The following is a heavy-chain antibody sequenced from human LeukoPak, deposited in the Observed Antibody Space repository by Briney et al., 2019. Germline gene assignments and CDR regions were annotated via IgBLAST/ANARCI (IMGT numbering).Heavy chain of an antibody. CDR3: AKDQGSGYQRNAFDI. Sequence: GGSLRLSCAASGFTFSSYGMHRVRQAPGKGLEWVAVISYDGSNKYYADSVKGRFTISRDNSKNTLYLQMNSLRAEDTAVYYCAKDQGSGYQRNAFDIWGQGTMVTVSS. D-gene: IGHD3-22*01. CDR1: GFTFSSYG. CDR2: ISYDGSNK. J-gene: IGHJ3*02. V-gene: IGHV3-30*18.